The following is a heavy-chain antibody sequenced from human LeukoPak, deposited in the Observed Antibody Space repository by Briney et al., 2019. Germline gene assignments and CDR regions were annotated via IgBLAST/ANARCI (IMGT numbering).Heavy chain of an antibody. CDR3: ARDPTTVTTEGTPNFDY. Sequence: ASVTVSFKASVYTFTCYYMHWVRQAPGQGLAWMGIIKPSCGSRSHAQQFQGRVTMNQDMSTSTVYMELSSLRSEGTAVYCCARDPTTVTTEGTPNFDYWGQGTLVPVSS. D-gene: IGHD4-17*01. CDR1: VYTFTCYY. J-gene: IGHJ4*02. CDR2: IKPSCGSR. V-gene: IGHV1-46*01.